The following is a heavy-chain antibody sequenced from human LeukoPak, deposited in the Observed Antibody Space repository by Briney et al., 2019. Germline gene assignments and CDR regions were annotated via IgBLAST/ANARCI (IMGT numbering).Heavy chain of an antibody. CDR2: IHYSGAT. Sequence: PSETLSLTCTVSGGSISSNSYYWGWIRQPPGKGLEWIGSIHYSGATYYNPSLESRVTVSVDTSKNQFSLKLTSVTAADTAVYYCARAQRGYSSSWYSFFDYWGQGTLVTVSS. D-gene: IGHD6-13*01. CDR1: GGSISSNSYY. J-gene: IGHJ4*02. CDR3: ARAQRGYSSSWYSFFDY. V-gene: IGHV4-39*07.